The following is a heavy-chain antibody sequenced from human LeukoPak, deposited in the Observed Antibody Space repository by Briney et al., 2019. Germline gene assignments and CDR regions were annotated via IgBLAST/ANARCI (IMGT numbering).Heavy chain of an antibody. D-gene: IGHD6-13*01. V-gene: IGHV3-21*01. CDR1: GFTFSSYS. CDR2: ISSSSSYI. Sequence: PAGSLRLSCAASGFTFSSYSMNWVRQAPGKGLEWVSSISSSSSYIYYADSVKGRFTISRDNAKNSLYLQMNSLRAEVTAVYYCAKDIVIADTDYWGQGTLVTVSS. CDR3: AKDIVIADTDY. J-gene: IGHJ4*02.